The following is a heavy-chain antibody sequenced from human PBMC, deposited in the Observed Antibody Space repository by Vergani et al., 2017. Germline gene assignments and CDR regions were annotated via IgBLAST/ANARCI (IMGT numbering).Heavy chain of an antibody. Sequence: QVQVVQSGAEVKKSGASVKVSCKTSVYTFSNYYMHWVRQAPGQGLEWMGIINPSGGHTNYAQKFQGRVTMTRDTSTSTVYMELSSLRSEDTAIYYCARGDYGILTGYRYWGQGHLVTVSA. CDR1: VYTFSNYY. V-gene: IGHV1-46*03. D-gene: IGHD3-9*01. J-gene: IGHJ4*02. CDR3: ARGDYGILTGYRY. CDR2: INPSGGHT.